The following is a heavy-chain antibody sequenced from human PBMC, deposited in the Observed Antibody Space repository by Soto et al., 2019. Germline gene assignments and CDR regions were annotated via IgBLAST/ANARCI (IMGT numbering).Heavy chain of an antibody. D-gene: IGHD6-19*01. Sequence: QVQLQQSGPGLVKPSQTLSLTCAISGDSVSSNSAAWNWIRQSPSRGLEWLGRTYYRSKWYNDYAVSVKSRITINPDTSKNQFSLQLNSVTPEDTAVYYCARARSIAVAGTYWYFDLWGRGTLVTVSS. CDR2: TYYRSKWYN. CDR1: GDSVSSNSAA. J-gene: IGHJ2*01. V-gene: IGHV6-1*01. CDR3: ARARSIAVAGTYWYFDL.